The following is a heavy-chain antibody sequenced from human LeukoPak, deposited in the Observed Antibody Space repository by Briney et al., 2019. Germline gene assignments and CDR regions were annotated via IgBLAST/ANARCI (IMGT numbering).Heavy chain of an antibody. V-gene: IGHV4-59*03. CDR1: GGSISSYY. D-gene: IGHD3-22*01. Sequence: ASETLSLTCTVSGGSISSYYWSWIRQPPGRGLEWIGNIDYSRDTNYNPSLRSRVTILVDKSRNQFSLKLNSVTAADTAVYYCARNGPHYYDKSGYLDSWGQGTLVTVSS. J-gene: IGHJ4*02. CDR2: IDYSRDT. CDR3: ARNGPHYYDKSGYLDS.